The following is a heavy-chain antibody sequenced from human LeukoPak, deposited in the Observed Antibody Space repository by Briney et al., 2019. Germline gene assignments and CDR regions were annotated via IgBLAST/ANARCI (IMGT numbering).Heavy chain of an antibody. Sequence: PGGSLRLSCTASEFSVSNNYMSWVRQAPGKGLEWVSVIYSGGRTNYADSVGGRFSISRDNSKNTMYLQMNSLRVEDTAVYYCAKLDILTGYSPYVWGQGTTVTVSS. CDR2: IYSGGRT. J-gene: IGHJ6*02. D-gene: IGHD3-9*01. V-gene: IGHV3-66*04. CDR1: EFSVSNNY. CDR3: AKLDILTGYSPYV.